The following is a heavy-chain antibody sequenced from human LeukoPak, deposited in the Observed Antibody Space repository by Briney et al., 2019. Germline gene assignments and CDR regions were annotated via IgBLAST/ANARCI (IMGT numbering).Heavy chain of an antibody. Sequence: GGTLRLSCGASGFTFSTYGMTWVRQAPGKGLEWVSGMSDSGTNTYYADSVKGRFTISRDNSKNTLYLQMNSLRAEDTAVYYCARFHYYGSDVDYWGQGTLVTVSS. CDR2: MSDSGTNT. V-gene: IGHV3-23*01. CDR3: ARFHYYGSDVDY. D-gene: IGHD3-10*01. J-gene: IGHJ4*02. CDR1: GFTFSTYG.